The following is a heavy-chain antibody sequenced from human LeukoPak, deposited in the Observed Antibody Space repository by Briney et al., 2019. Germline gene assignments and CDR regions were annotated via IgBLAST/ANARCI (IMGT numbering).Heavy chain of an antibody. CDR3: AGRRGSSFDY. CDR1: GFSVSAHY. J-gene: IGHJ4*02. D-gene: IGHD1-26*01. Sequence: GGSLRLSCAAPGFSVSAHYMSWVRQAPGKGLGWVSTLFGGDTIDYTDSVKGRFTISRDNSGNTLYLQMNNLRADDTAVYYCAGRRGSSFDYWGRGTQVIVSS. CDR2: LFGGDTI. V-gene: IGHV3-53*01.